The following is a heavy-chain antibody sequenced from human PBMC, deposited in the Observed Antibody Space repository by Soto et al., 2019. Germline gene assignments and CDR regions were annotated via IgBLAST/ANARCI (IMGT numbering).Heavy chain of an antibody. CDR3: ARGVTAGVDY. J-gene: IGHJ4*02. D-gene: IGHD1-26*01. V-gene: IGHV1-8*01. CDR1: GYSFTGLD. CDR2: MQPSSGRT. Sequence: ASVKVSRKASGYSFTGLDINWVRQTTGQGLEWMGWMQPSSGRTGYAQKFQGRVTMTRDTSINTAYMELSSLTSDDTAFYYCARGVTAGVDYWGQGTLVTVS.